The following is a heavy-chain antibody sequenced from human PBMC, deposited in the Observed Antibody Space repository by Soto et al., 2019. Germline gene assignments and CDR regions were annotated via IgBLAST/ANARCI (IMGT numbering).Heavy chain of an antibody. Sequence: QVQLVQSGAEVKKPGSSVKVSCKASGGTFSSYAISWVRQAPGQGLEWMGGIIPIFGTANYAQKFQGRVTITADKSTRTAYMELSSQRSEDTAVYYCARDEARRVAYCGGDCYQGDALDIWGQGTMVTVSS. D-gene: IGHD2-21*02. CDR3: ARDEARRVAYCGGDCYQGDALDI. J-gene: IGHJ3*02. CDR1: GGTFSSYA. V-gene: IGHV1-69*06. CDR2: IIPIFGTA.